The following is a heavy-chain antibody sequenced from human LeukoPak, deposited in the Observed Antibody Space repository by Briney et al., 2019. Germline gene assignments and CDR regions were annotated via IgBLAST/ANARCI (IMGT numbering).Heavy chain of an antibody. CDR3: AKGGYPLTYNWFDP. Sequence: ASVKVSCKASGYTFTGYYMHWVRQAPGQGLEWMGWINPNSGGTNYAQKFQGRVTMTRDTSISTAYMELSRLRSEDTAVYYCAKGGYPLTYNWFDPWGQGTLVTVSS. CDR2: INPNSGGT. J-gene: IGHJ5*02. V-gene: IGHV1-2*02. D-gene: IGHD3-22*01. CDR1: GYTFTGYY.